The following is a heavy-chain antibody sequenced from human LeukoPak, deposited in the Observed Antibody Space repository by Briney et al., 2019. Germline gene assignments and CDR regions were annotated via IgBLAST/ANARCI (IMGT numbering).Heavy chain of an antibody. CDR3: ARDLRNYDILTGYYRMGYYYYMDV. J-gene: IGHJ6*03. V-gene: IGHV4-61*02. CDR2: IYTSGST. Sequence: SQTLSLTCTVSGGSISSGSYYWSSIRQPAGKGLEWIGRIYTSGSTNYNPSLKSRVTISVDTSKNQFSLKLSSVTAADTAVYYCARDLRNYDILTGYYRMGYYYYMDVWGKGTTVTVSS. D-gene: IGHD3-9*01. CDR1: GGSISSGSYY.